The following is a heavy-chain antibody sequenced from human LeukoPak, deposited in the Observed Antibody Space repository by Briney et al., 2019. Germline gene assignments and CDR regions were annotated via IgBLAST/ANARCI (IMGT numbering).Heavy chain of an antibody. J-gene: IGHJ4*02. CDR3: AKLPPGSYFFDY. CDR2: IRYDGSNT. Sequence: GGSLRLSCTASGFTFSGYGIHWVRQAPGKGLEWVAFIRYDGSNTYHADSVKGRFTISRDNSKNTLYLQMNSLRAEDTAVYYCAKLPPGSYFFDYWGQGTLVTVSS. D-gene: IGHD1-26*01. CDR1: GFTFSGYG. V-gene: IGHV3-30*02.